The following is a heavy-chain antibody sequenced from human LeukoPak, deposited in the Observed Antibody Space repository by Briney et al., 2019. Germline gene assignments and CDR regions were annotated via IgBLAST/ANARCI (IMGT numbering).Heavy chain of an antibody. CDR1: GYTFTGYY. Sequence: GASVKVSCKASGYTFTGYYMHWVRQAPGQGLEWMGWINPNSGGTNYAQKFQGRVTMTRDTSISTAYMELSRLRSDDTAVYYCARVSRGNCSSTSCYAGLFDYWGQGTLVTVSS. CDR2: INPNSGGT. J-gene: IGHJ4*02. CDR3: ARVSRGNCSSTSCYAGLFDY. V-gene: IGHV1-2*02. D-gene: IGHD2-2*01.